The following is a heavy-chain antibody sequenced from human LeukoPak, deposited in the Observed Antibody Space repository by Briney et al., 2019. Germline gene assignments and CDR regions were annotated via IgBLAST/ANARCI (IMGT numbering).Heavy chain of an antibody. CDR2: INSDGSST. V-gene: IGHV3-74*01. J-gene: IGHJ6*03. CDR3: ARGSGYSGYDHYYYYMDV. CDR1: GFTFSSYW. D-gene: IGHD5-12*01. Sequence: GGSLRLSCAASGFTFSSYWMHWVRQAPGKGLVWVSRINSDGSSTSYADSVKGRFTISRDNAKNTLYLQMNSLRAEDTALYYCARGSGYSGYDHYYYYMDVWGKGTTVTVSS.